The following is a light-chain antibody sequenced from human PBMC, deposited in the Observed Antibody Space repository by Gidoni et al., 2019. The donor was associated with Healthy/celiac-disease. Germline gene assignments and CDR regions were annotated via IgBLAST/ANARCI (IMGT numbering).Light chain of an antibody. CDR1: QSLLHSNGYNY. J-gene: IGKJ3*01. V-gene: IGKV2-28*01. CDR3: MQALQTVFT. CDR2: LGS. Sequence: EIVRTRSQPSLPVTPGEPASIPCRSSQSLLHSNGYNYLDWYLQKPGKSPQLLIYLGSNRASGVPDRFSGSGSGTDFTLKISRVEAEDVGVYYCMQALQTVFTFGPGTKVDIK.